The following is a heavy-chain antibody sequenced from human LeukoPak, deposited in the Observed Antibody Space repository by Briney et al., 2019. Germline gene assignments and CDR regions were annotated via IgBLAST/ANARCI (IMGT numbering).Heavy chain of an antibody. Sequence: GGSLRLSCAASGFTFSSYWMHWVRQAPGKGLVWVSRINSDGSSTSYADSVKGRFTISRDNAKNTLYLQMNSLRAEDTAVYYCAANSYGYLNYYYYYMDVWGKGTTVTISS. V-gene: IGHV3-74*01. CDR3: AANSYGYLNYYYYYMDV. D-gene: IGHD5-18*01. J-gene: IGHJ6*03. CDR1: GFTFSSYW. CDR2: INSDGSST.